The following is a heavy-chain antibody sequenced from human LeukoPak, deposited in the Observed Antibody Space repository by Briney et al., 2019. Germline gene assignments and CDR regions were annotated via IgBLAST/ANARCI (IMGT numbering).Heavy chain of an antibody. J-gene: IGHJ6*03. V-gene: IGHV3-30-3*01. CDR1: GLTFSSYW. Sequence: GGSLRLSCAASGLTFSSYWMSWVRQAPGKGLEWVAVISYDGSNKYYADSVKGRFTISRDNSKNTLYLQMNSLRAEDTAVYYCARDPQGSYYYMDVWGKGTTVTVSS. CDR2: ISYDGSNK. CDR3: ARDPQGSYYYMDV.